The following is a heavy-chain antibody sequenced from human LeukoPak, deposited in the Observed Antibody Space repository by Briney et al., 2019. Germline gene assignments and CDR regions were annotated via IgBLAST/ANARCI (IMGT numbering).Heavy chain of an antibody. V-gene: IGHV3-74*01. CDR1: GFTFSSYW. CDR3: ATTGTDYYFDY. CDR2: IKGDGSST. J-gene: IGHJ4*02. D-gene: IGHD3/OR15-3a*01. Sequence: GGSLRLSCAASGFTFSSYWMHWVRQAPGQGLVWVSHIKGDGSSTNYADSVKGRFTISRDNAKNTLYPQMDSLRAEDTAVYYCATTGTDYYFDYWGQGTLVTVSS.